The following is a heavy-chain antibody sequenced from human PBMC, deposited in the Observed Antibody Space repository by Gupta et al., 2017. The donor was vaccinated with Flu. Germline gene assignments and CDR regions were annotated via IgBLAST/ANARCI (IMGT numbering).Heavy chain of an antibody. CDR3: ARDRDAFDI. J-gene: IGHJ3*02. V-gene: IGHV3-48*01. Sequence: MNWVRQAPGKGLEWVSYISSSSSTIYYADSVKGRFTISRDNANNSLYLQMNSLRAEDTAVYYCARDRDAFDIWGQGTMVTVSS. CDR2: ISSSSSTI.